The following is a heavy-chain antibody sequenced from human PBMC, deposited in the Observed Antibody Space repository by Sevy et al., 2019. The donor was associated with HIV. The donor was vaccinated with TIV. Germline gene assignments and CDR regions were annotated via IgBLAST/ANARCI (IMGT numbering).Heavy chain of an antibody. CDR1: GYTFTDYY. J-gene: IGHJ4*02. CDR3: ARVMGDDGDDY. D-gene: IGHD2-21*02. Sequence: ASVKVSCKDSGYTFTDYYMHWVRQAPGQGLEWMGLINPNSGGTNYAQKFQGRVTMTRDTSISTAYMELSRLRSDDTAVYYCARVMGDDGDDYWGQGTLVTVSS. CDR2: INPNSGGT. V-gene: IGHV1-2*06.